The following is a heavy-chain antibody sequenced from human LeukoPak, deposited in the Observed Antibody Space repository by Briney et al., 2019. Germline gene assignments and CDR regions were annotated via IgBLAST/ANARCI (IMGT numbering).Heavy chain of an antibody. D-gene: IGHD6-6*01. CDR1: GYTFTSYD. CDR3: ARGSSGTLRYSSSYYFDY. CDR2: MNPNSGNT. J-gene: IGHJ4*02. V-gene: IGHV1-8*03. Sequence: GASVKVSCKASGYTFTSYDINWVRQATGQGLEWMGWMNPNSGNTGYAQKFQGRVTITRNTSISTAYMELSSLRSEDTAVYYCARGSSGTLRYSSSYYFDYWGQGTLVTVSS.